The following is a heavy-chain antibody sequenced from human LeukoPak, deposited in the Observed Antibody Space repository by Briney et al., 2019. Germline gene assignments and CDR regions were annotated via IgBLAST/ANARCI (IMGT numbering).Heavy chain of an antibody. V-gene: IGHV3-21*01. D-gene: IGHD6-19*01. CDR2: ISSSSSYI. Sequence: PGGSLRLSCAASGFTFSSYSMNWVRQAPGKGLEWVSSISSSSSYIYYADSVKGRFTISRDNAKNSLYLQMNSLRAEDTAVYYCARDWKQWLVTPVNNDYWGQGTLVTVSS. CDR1: GFTFSSYS. CDR3: ARDWKQWLVTPVNNDY. J-gene: IGHJ4*02.